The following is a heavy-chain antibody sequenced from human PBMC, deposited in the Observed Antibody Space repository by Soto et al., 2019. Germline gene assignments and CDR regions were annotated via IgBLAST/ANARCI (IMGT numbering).Heavy chain of an antibody. CDR3: AEGGITMVRGVIISAFDI. CDR1: GGSISSYY. Sequence: SETLSLTCTVSGGSISSYYWGWIRQPPGKGLEWIGSIYYSGSTYYNPSLKSRVTISVDTSKNQFSLKLSSVTAADTAVYYCAEGGITMVRGVIISAFDIWGQGTMVTVSS. J-gene: IGHJ3*02. V-gene: IGHV4-39*01. D-gene: IGHD3-10*01. CDR2: IYYSGST.